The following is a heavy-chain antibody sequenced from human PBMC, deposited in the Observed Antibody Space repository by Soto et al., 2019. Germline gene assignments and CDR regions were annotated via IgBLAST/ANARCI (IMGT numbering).Heavy chain of an antibody. CDR2: IYYSGST. Sequence: QVQLQESGPGLVKPSETLSLTCTVSGGSVSSGSYYCSWIRQPPGKGLEWFGYIYYSGSTNYNPSLKIRVTISVVTSKNQFSLKLSSVTAADTAVYYCASYSSGWYAVSSWGQGTLVTVSS. CDR3: ASYSSGWYAVSS. CDR1: GGSVSSGSYY. V-gene: IGHV4-61*01. D-gene: IGHD6-19*01. J-gene: IGHJ5*02.